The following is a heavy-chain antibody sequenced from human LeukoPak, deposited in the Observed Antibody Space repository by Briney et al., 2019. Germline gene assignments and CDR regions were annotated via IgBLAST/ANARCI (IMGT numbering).Heavy chain of an antibody. J-gene: IGHJ4*02. CDR3: AKVQFNWGPIDY. V-gene: IGHV3-23*01. Sequence: GGSLRLSCAASGFTFSNFAIRWVRQVPGKGLEWVSSIDGSGDKTHYPDSVRGRFTVSRDNSKNTLYLQMNSLRVEDTATYFCAKVQFNWGPIDYWGEGTPVIVSS. D-gene: IGHD7-27*01. CDR2: IDGSGDKT. CDR1: GFTFSNFA.